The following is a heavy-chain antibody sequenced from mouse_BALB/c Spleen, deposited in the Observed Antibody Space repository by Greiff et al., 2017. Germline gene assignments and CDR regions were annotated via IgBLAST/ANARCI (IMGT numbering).Heavy chain of an antibody. CDR1: GFTFSSFG. V-gene: IGHV5-17*02. CDR2: ISSGSSTI. J-gene: IGHJ4*01. Sequence: EVKLVESGGGLVQPGGSRKLSCAASGFTFSSFGMHWVRQAPEKGLEWVAYISSGSSTIYYADTVKGRFTISRDNPKNTLFLQMTSLRSEDTAMYYCARGGNYEENYAMDYWGQGTSVPVSS. D-gene: IGHD2-1*01. CDR3: ARGGNYEENYAMDY.